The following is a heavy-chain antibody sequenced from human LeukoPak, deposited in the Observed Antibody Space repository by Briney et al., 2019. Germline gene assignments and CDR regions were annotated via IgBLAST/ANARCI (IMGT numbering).Heavy chain of an antibody. CDR2: ISGSGGST. V-gene: IGHV3-23*01. CDR1: GFTFSSYA. D-gene: IGHD1-14*01. CDR3: ARKGSLRIGPPDY. Sequence: GGSLRLSCAASGFTFSSYAMSWVRQAPGKGLEWVSAISGSGGSTYYADSVKGRFTVSRDNSKNTLYLQMNSLRAEDTAVYYCARKGSLRIGPPDYWGQGTLVTVSS. J-gene: IGHJ4*02.